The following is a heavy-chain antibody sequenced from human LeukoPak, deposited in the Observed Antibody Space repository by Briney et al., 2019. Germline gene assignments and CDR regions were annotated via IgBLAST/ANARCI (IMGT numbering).Heavy chain of an antibody. J-gene: IGHJ4*02. D-gene: IGHD2-2*01. V-gene: IGHV4-34*01. CDR1: GGSFSGYY. CDR2: INHSGGT. Sequence: SETLSLTCAVYGGSFSGYYWSWIRQPPGKGLEWIWEINHSGGTNYNPSLKSRVTISVDTSKNQFSLKLSSVTAADTAVYYCAGRRSCTSCYVTFDYWGQGTLVTVSS. CDR3: AGRRSCTSCYVTFDY.